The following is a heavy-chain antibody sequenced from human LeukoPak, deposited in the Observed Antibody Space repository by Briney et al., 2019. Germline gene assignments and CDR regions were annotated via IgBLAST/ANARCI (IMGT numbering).Heavy chain of an antibody. V-gene: IGHV1-18*01. CDR1: GYTFTSYG. CDR2: ISAYNGNT. D-gene: IGHD2-2*01. J-gene: IGHJ6*02. Sequence: ASVKVSCKASGYTFTSYGISWVRQAPGQGLEWMGWISAYNGNTNYAQKLQGRVTMTTDTSTSTAYMELRSLRSDDTAVYYCARDGLEKVVPAAKYGMDVWGQGTTVTVSS. CDR3: ARDGLEKVVPAAKYGMDV.